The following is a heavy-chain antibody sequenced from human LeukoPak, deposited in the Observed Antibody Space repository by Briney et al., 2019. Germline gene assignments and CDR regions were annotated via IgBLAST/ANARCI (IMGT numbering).Heavy chain of an antibody. CDR3: AREPFSYYYYMDV. CDR2: LSGSGDIT. J-gene: IGHJ6*03. CDR1: GFTFSNYA. V-gene: IGHV3-23*01. Sequence: GGTLRLSCAASGFTFSNYAMSWVRQAPGKGLEWVSALSGSGDITYYADSVKGRFTISRDNSKNTLYLQMNSLRAEDTAVYYCAREPFSYYYYMDVWGKGTTVTVSS.